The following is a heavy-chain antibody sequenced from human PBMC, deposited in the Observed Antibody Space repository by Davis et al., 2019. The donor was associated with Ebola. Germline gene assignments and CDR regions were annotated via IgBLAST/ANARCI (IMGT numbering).Heavy chain of an antibody. CDR2: ISGSGGST. J-gene: IGHJ4*02. CDR1: GLTFSSYA. D-gene: IGHD2-2*01. CDR3: AKVSDIVVVPAATWLDY. Sequence: PWGSLRLSCAASGLTFSSYAMSWVRQAPGKGLGWVSAISGSGGSTYYADSVKGRFTIFRDNSKNTLYLKMNSLRAEDTAVYYCAKVSDIVVVPAATWLDYWGQGTLVTVS. V-gene: IGHV3-23*01.